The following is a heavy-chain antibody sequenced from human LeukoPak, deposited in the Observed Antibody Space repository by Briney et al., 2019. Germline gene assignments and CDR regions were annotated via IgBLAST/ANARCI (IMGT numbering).Heavy chain of an antibody. D-gene: IGHD6-13*01. CDR3: AKSPGYSSSWYDY. Sequence: PGGSLRLSCVVSGFTFGSYNMSWVRQAPGKGLEWVSAISSGGGSTYYADSVKGRFTISRDNSKNTLYLQMNSLRAEDTAVYYCAKSPGYSSSWYDYWGQGTLVTVSS. V-gene: IGHV3-23*01. CDR2: ISSGGGST. CDR1: GFTFGSYN. J-gene: IGHJ4*02.